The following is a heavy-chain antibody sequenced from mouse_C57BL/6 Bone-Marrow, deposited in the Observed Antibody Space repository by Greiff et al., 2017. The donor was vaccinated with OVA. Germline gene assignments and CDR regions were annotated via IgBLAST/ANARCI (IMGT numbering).Heavy chain of an antibody. J-gene: IGHJ3*01. V-gene: IGHV2-2*01. CDR1: GFSLTSYG. Sequence: VQLVESGPGLVQPSQSLSITCTVSGFSLTSYGVHWVRQSPGKGLEWLGVIWSGGSTDYNAAFISRLSISKDNSKSQVFFKMNSLQADDTAIYYCARGGSTGFAYWGQGTLVTVSA. CDR2: IWSGGST. CDR3: ARGGSTGFAY. D-gene: IGHD3-1*01.